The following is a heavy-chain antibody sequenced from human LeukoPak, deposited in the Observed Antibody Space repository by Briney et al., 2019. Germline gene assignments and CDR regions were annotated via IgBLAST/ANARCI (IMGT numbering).Heavy chain of an antibody. CDR3: AREGYCSSTSCLYNWFDP. Sequence: ASVKVSCKASGYTFTSYYMHWVRQAPGQGLEWMGIINPSGGSTSYAQKFQGRATMTRDTSISTAYMELSRLRSDDTAVYYCAREGYCSSTSCLYNWFDPWGQGTLVTVSS. J-gene: IGHJ5*02. V-gene: IGHV1-46*01. D-gene: IGHD2-2*01. CDR1: GYTFTSYY. CDR2: INPSGGST.